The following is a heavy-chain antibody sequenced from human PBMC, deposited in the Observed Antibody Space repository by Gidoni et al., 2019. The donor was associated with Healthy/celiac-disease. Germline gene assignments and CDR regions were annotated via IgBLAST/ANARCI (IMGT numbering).Heavy chain of an antibody. V-gene: IGHV4-39*01. Sequence: QLQLQESGPGLVKPSETLSLTCTVSGGSISSSSYDWGWIRQTPGKGLEWIGSIYYSGRTYYNPSLKSRVTISVDTSKNQFSLKLSSVTAADTAVYYCARWGRDGYNSYDYWGQGTLVTVSS. CDR2: IYYSGRT. CDR3: ARWGRDGYNSYDY. J-gene: IGHJ4*02. CDR1: GGSISSSSYD. D-gene: IGHD5-12*01.